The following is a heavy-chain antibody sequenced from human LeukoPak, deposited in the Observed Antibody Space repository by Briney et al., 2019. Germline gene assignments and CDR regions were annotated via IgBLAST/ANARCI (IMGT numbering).Heavy chain of an antibody. J-gene: IGHJ4*02. CDR2: IYHSGST. CDR3: ARARIAVAGNIDY. CDR1: GYSISSDYY. V-gene: IGHV4-38-2*02. D-gene: IGHD6-19*01. Sequence: PSETLSLTCTVSGYSISSDYYWGWIRQPPGKGLEWIGSIYHSGSTYYSPSLKSRVTISVDTSKNQFSLKLSSVTAADTAVYYCARARIAVAGNIDYWGQGTLVTVSS.